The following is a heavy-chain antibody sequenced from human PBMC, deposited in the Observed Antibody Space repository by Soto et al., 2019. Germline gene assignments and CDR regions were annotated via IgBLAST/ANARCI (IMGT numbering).Heavy chain of an antibody. D-gene: IGHD4-4*01. Sequence: EVQLVESGGGLVQPGGSLRLSCTASGFTFSDSWMTWVRQAPGKGLEWVARIKPDESEKNYADSVKGRFSISRDNAKNSMYLQMESLRGEDTAVYYCVRGGSNYASWGQGTLVTVSS. J-gene: IGHJ5*02. V-gene: IGHV3-7*01. CDR3: VRGGSNYAS. CDR1: GFTFSDSW. CDR2: IKPDESEK.